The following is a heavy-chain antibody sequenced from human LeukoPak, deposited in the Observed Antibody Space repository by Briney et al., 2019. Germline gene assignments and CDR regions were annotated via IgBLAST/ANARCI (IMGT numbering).Heavy chain of an antibody. CDR2: ISAYNGNT. CDR3: ARINVDIVDTRALQCYFDY. D-gene: IGHD5-12*01. Sequence: ASVKVSCKASGYTFTSYGVSWVRQAPGQGREGRGWISAYNGNTNYAQKLQGRVTMTTDTSTSTDYMELRSLRSDDTAVYYCARINVDIVDTRALQCYFDYWGQGTLVTVSS. CDR1: GYTFTSYG. V-gene: IGHV1-18*01. J-gene: IGHJ4*02.